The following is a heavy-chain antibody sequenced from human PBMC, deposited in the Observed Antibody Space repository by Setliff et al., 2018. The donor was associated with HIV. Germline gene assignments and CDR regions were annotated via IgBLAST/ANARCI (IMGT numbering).Heavy chain of an antibody. CDR1: GGSFSSYA. Sequence: ASVKVSCKASGGSFSSYALHWVRQAPGQGLEWMGNILPIFNKVNYAQKFRGRVTITADKSTSTAYMELSSLTSDDAAVYYCAREGLLVTTVGGAYWYHGMDVWGQGTTVTV. CDR3: AREGLLVTTVGGAYWYHGMDV. D-gene: IGHD4-17*01. J-gene: IGHJ6*02. V-gene: IGHV1-69*04. CDR2: ILPIFNKV.